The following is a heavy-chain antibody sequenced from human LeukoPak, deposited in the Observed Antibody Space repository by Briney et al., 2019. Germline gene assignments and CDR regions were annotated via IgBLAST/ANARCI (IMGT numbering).Heavy chain of an antibody. V-gene: IGHV4-59*08. CDR2: IYYSGST. J-gene: IGHJ5*02. Sequence: SETLSLTCTVSGGSISSYYWSWIRRPPGKGLEWIGYIYYSGSTNYNPSLKSRVTISVDTSKNQFSLKLSSVTAADTAVYYCARNGYYDSSGYLVWFDPWGQGTLVTVSS. CDR3: ARNGYYDSSGYLVWFDP. D-gene: IGHD3-22*01. CDR1: GGSISSYY.